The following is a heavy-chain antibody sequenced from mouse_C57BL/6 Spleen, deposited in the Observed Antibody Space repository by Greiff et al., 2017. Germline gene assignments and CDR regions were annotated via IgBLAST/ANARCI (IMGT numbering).Heavy chain of an antibody. D-gene: IGHD1-1*01. CDR2: IYPGSGNT. V-gene: IGHV1-76*01. Sequence: QVQLQESGAELVRPGASVKLSCKASGYTFTDYYINWVKQRPGQGLEWIARIYPGSGNTYYNEKFKGKATLTAEKSSSTAYMQLSSLTSEDSAVYFCARESYYGSRAYWGQGTLVTVSA. CDR1: GYTFTDYY. J-gene: IGHJ3*01. CDR3: ARESYYGSRAY.